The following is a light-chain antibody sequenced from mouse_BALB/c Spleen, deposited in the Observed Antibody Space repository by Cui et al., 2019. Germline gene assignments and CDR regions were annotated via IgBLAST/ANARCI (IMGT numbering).Light chain of an antibody. CDR1: QDVGTA. Sequence: DIVMTQSHKSMSTSVGGRASITCKASQDVGTAVAWYQQKPGQSPKLLIYWASTRHTGVPDRFTGSGSGTDFTLTISNVQSEDLADYFCQQYSSYPLTFGAGTKLELK. CDR3: QQYSSYPLT. CDR2: WAS. V-gene: IGKV6-23*01. J-gene: IGKJ5*01.